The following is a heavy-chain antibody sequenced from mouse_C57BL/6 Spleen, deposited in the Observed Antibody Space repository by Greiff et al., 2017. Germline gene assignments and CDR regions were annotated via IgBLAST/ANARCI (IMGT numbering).Heavy chain of an antibody. Sequence: EVTVVESGGGLVQPKGSLKLSCAASGFTFNTYAMHWVRQAPGQGLEWVARIRSKSSNYATYYADYVKDRFTISRDDSQSMLYLQMNNLKTEDTAMYYCVTDYYGSSPFAYWGQGTLVTVSA. J-gene: IGHJ3*01. D-gene: IGHD1-1*01. CDR3: VTDYYGSSPFAY. CDR1: GFTFNTYA. CDR2: IRSKSSNYAT. V-gene: IGHV10-3*01.